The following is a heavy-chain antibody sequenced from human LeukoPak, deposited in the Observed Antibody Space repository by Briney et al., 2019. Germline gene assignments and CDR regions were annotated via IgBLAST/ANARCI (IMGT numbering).Heavy chain of an antibody. J-gene: IGHJ4*02. CDR1: GFTFSSYS. CDR3: ARDEGDGLPY. CDR2: ISSSSSYI. V-gene: IGHV3-21*01. Sequence: GGSLRLSCAASGFTFSSYSMNWVRQAPGKGLEWVSSISSSSSYIYYGDSVKGRFTISRDNAKNSLYLQMNSLRAEDTAVYYCARDEGDGLPYWGQGTLVTVSS. D-gene: IGHD5-24*01.